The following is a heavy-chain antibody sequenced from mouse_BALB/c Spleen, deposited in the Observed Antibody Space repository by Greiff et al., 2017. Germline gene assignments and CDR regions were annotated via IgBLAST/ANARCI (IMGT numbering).Heavy chain of an antibody. D-gene: IGHD1-1*01. CDR2: ISSGGST. J-gene: IGHJ2*01. V-gene: IGHV5-6-5*01. Sequence: EVHLVESGGGLVKPGGSLKLSCAASGFTFSSYAMSWVRQTPEKRLEWVASISSGGSTYYPDSVKGRFTISRDNARNILYLQMSSLRSEDTAMYYCARDSFITTVVATGFDYWGQGTTLTVSS. CDR1: GFTFSSYA. CDR3: ARDSFITTVVATGFDY.